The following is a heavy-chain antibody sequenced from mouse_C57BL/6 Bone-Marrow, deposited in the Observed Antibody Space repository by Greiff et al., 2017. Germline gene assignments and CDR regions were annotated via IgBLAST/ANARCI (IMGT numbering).Heavy chain of an antibody. CDR3: ARKKGKKNYCYFDV. V-gene: IGHV1-81*01. Sequence: QVQLQQSGAELARPGASVKLSCKASGYTFTSYGISWVKQRTGQGLEWIGEIFPRSGNTSYNQKFKGKATLTADKSSSTVYMELRSLTSEDSAVYFCARKKGKKNYCYFDVWGTGTTVTVSS. J-gene: IGHJ1*03. CDR1: GYTFTSYG. CDR2: IFPRSGNT.